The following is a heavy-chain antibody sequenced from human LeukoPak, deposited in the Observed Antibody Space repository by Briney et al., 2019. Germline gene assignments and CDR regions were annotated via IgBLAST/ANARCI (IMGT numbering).Heavy chain of an antibody. J-gene: IGHJ4*02. CDR3: ARGGYSYGYLGYFDY. D-gene: IGHD5-18*01. V-gene: IGHV4-34*01. CDR2: INHSGST. Sequence: SETLSLTCAVYGGSFSGYYWSWIRQPPGKGLEWIGEINHSGSTNYNPSLKSRVTMSVDTSKNQFSLKLSSVTAADTAVYYCARGGYSYGYLGYFDYWGQGTLVTVSS. CDR1: GGSFSGYY.